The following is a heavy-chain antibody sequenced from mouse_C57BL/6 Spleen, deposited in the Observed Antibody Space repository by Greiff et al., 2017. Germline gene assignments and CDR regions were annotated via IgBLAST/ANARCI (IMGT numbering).Heavy chain of an antibody. CDR3: AGVRAIDNDYLYFDY. V-gene: IGHV1-22*01. CDR1: GYTFTDYN. CDR2: INPNNGGT. Sequence: DVKLVESGPELVKPGASVKMSCKASGYTFTDYNMHWVKQSHGKSLEWIGYINPNNGGTSYNQKFKGKATLTVNKSSSTAYMELRSLTSEESAVYYCAGVRAIDNDYLYFDYWGQGTTLTVSS. J-gene: IGHJ2*01. D-gene: IGHD2-4*01.